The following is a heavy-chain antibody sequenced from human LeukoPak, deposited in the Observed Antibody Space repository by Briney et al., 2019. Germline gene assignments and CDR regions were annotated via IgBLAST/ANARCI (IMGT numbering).Heavy chain of an antibody. J-gene: IGHJ1*01. Sequence: PGGSLRLSCAASGFTFSSYAMSWVRQAPGKGLEWVSAISGSGGSTYYADSVKGRFTISRDNSKNTLYLQMNSLRAEDTAVYYCAKDADGVAGPFAEYFQHWGQGTLVTVSS. D-gene: IGHD6-19*01. V-gene: IGHV3-23*01. CDR1: GFTFSSYA. CDR2: ISGSGGST. CDR3: AKDADGVAGPFAEYFQH.